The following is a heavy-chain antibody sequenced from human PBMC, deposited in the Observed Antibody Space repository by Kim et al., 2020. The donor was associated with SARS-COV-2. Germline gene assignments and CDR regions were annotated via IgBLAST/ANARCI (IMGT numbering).Heavy chain of an antibody. CDR3: ARGHYGMDF. J-gene: IGHJ6*02. Sequence: GGSLRLSCAASGFTFSDHYMSWIRQAPGKGLEWISYISSGSGSIIYYADSVKGRFTTSRDNAKNLLYLQMNSLRGEDTAVYYCARGHYGMDFVGQGTTVT. CDR2: ISSGSGSII. CDR1: GFTFSDHY. V-gene: IGHV3-11*01.